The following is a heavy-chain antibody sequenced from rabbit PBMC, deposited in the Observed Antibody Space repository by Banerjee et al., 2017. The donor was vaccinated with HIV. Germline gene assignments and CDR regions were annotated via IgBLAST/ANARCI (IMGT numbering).Heavy chain of an antibody. V-gene: IGHV1S45*01. J-gene: IGHJ4*01. CDR1: GFSFSSGYD. CDR3: ARDLYAGDGDYNVGFNL. D-gene: IGHD8-1*01. CDR2: IDTGDSYT. Sequence: QQQLEESGGGLVKPGGTLTLTCDTSGFSFSSGYDMCWVRQAPGKGLEWIACIDTGDSYTYYATWAKGRFTISKASSTTVTLQMTSLTAADTATYFCARDLYAGDGDYNVGFNLWGPGTLVTVS.